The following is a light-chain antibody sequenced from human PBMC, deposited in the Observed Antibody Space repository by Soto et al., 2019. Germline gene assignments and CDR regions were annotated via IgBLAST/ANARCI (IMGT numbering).Light chain of an antibody. CDR3: QHYNSYSEA. CDR2: KAS. Sequence: DSQIPPSPSTLSGLVVPRVTITGRASQTSSSWLAWYQQKPGKAPKLLIYKASTLKSGVPERFSGSGSGTEFTLTISSLEPDDFATYYCQHYNSYSEAFGQGTKVDIK. J-gene: IGKJ1*01. V-gene: IGKV1-5*03. CDR1: QTSSSW.